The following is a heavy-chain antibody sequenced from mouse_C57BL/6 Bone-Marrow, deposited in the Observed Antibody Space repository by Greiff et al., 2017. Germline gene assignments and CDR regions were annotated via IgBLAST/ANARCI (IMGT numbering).Heavy chain of an antibody. Sequence: EVQLQQSGPVLVKPGASVKMSCKASGYTFTDYYMNWVKQSHGKSLEWIGVINPYNGGTSYTQKFKGKATLTVDKSSSTAYMELNSLTSEDSAVYYCARLGAYYGSPYWYFDVWGTGTTVTVSS. CDR2: INPYNGGT. CDR1: GYTFTDYY. CDR3: ARLGAYYGSPYWYFDV. J-gene: IGHJ1*03. V-gene: IGHV1-19*01. D-gene: IGHD1-1*01.